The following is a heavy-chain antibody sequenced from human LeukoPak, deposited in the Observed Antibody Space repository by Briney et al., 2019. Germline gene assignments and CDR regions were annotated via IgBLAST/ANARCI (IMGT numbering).Heavy chain of an antibody. D-gene: IGHD6-13*01. CDR2: IIPVFYTP. CDR3: ARGRSGYSSSWYYFDY. Sequence: ASVKVSCKPSGVTFSSYAISWIRQAPGHGLQYVGGIIPVFYTPKYAENFRGRVTITADESTSTTYMELISLRSEDTAVYYCARGRSGYSSSWYYFDYWGQGTLVTVSS. V-gene: IGHV1-69*13. CDR1: GVTFSSYA. J-gene: IGHJ4*02.